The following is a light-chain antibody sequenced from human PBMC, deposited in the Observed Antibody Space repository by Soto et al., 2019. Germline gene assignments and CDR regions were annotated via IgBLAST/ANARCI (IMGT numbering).Light chain of an antibody. V-gene: IGKV1-27*01. Sequence: DIQMTQSPSSLSASVGDRVTITGRASQGIIEYLAWYQQKPGKPPKLLIYGASTLQSGVPSRFSGSGAGTDCSLTLSSLQPEDVATYYCQKDDSAPQTFGPGPKVEIK. CDR1: QGIIEY. J-gene: IGKJ1*01. CDR2: GAS. CDR3: QKDDSAPQT.